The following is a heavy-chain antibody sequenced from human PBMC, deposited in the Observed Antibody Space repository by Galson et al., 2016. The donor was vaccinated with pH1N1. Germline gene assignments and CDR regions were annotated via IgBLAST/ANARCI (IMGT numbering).Heavy chain of an antibody. D-gene: IGHD5-24*01. CDR2: FDPEGGET. V-gene: IGHV1-24*01. CDR1: GYTFVEVS. Sequence: SVKVSCKVSGYTFVEVSIHWVRQAPGKGLEWMGSFDPEGGETVYSQKLQGRVAMTRDISADTAYMELSSLEYEDTAVYYCAGGPRCHSSSCYNYDYYYMDFWGQGSTVTVSS. J-gene: IGHJ6*03. CDR3: AGGPRCHSSSCYNYDYYYMDF.